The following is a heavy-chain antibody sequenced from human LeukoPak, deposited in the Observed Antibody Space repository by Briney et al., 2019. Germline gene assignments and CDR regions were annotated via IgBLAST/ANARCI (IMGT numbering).Heavy chain of an antibody. CDR2: IDTDGSTT. V-gene: IGHV3-74*01. J-gene: IGHJ4*02. Sequence: GGSLRLSCAASGFTFSRFWMHWVRQPPGKGLVWVSRIDTDGSTTTYADSVKGRFTISRDNSKNTLYLEMNSLSPDDTAVYYCARGVEPLAANTLAYWGQGTLVTVSS. CDR3: ARGVEPLAANTLAY. D-gene: IGHD1-14*01. CDR1: GFTFSRFW.